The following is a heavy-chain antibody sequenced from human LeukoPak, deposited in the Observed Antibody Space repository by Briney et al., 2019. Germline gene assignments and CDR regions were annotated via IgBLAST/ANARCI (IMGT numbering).Heavy chain of an antibody. CDR3: ATSKGYSGSYYAGY. CDR1: GYTFTSYG. CDR2: ISAYNGNT. J-gene: IGHJ4*02. Sequence: GASVKVSCKASGYTFTSYGISWVRQAPGQGLEWVGWISAYNGNTNYAQKLRGRVTMTTDTSTSTAYMELRSLRSDDTAVYYCATSKGYSGSYYAGYWGQGTLVTVSS. D-gene: IGHD1-26*01. V-gene: IGHV1-18*01.